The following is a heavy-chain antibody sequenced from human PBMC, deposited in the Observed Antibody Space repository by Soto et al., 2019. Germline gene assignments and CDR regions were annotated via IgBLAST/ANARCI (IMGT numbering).Heavy chain of an antibody. CDR1: GFTFTSYP. J-gene: IGHJ4*02. CDR2: VHPYEGTT. V-gene: IGHV1-18*04. D-gene: IGHD5-12*01. Sequence: GASVKVSCKTSGFTFTSYPFSWVRQAPGQGLEWLAWVHPYEGTTKVAHQFRDRITLTTDTSAATVFTELTGLTSDDTAIYFCAREYYSSTTWIDYWGQGTLVTVSS. CDR3: AREYYSSTTWIDY.